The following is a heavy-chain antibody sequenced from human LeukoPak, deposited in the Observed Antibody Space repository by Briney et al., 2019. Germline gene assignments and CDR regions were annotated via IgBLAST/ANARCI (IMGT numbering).Heavy chain of an antibody. V-gene: IGHV3-20*04. J-gene: IGHJ4*02. Sequence: GGSLRLSCAASGFTFDDYGMSWVRQAPGKRLERVSGINWNGGSTGYADSVKGRFTISRDNAKNTLYLQMNSLRAEDTAVYYCARAGRGLRYFDWLTYDYWGQGTLVTVSS. CDR2: INWNGGST. CDR1: GFTFDDYG. D-gene: IGHD3-9*01. CDR3: ARAGRGLRYFDWLTYDY.